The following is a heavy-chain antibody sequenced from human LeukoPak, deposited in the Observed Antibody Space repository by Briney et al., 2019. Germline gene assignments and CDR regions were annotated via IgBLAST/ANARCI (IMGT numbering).Heavy chain of an antibody. Sequence: GGSLRLSCAASGFTFSSYWMTWVRQAPGKGLEWVANIKQDGSEKYYVDSVKGRFTISRDNAKNSLYLQMNSLRAEDTAVYYCAGEVVRLHYGMDVWGQGTTVTVSS. CDR3: AGEVVRLHYGMDV. J-gene: IGHJ6*02. CDR1: GFTFSSYW. V-gene: IGHV3-7*01. D-gene: IGHD3-22*01. CDR2: IKQDGSEK.